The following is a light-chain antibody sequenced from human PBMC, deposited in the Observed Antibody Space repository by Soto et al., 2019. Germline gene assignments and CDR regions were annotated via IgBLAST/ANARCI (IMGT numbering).Light chain of an antibody. V-gene: IGKV3-11*01. CDR3: QQRSKWPIT. CDR1: QSVSDK. Sequence: EIVMTQSPATVSVSPGERATLSCRASQSVSDKLAWYQQKPGQAPRLFIYDASNRATGIPARFSGSGSGTDFTLTISSLEPEDFAVYYCQQRSKWPITFGQGTRLEIK. J-gene: IGKJ5*01. CDR2: DAS.